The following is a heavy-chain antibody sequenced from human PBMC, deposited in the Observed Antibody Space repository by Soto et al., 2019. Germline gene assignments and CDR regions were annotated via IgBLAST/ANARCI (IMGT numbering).Heavy chain of an antibody. Sequence: XSVKVAYQASVYTFTNYGISRVRQAPGQGLEWMGWISAYNGNTNYAQKLQGRVTMTTDTSTSTAYMELRSLRSDDTAVYYCARDLGGRGFPPGYWGQGPLVTVSS. CDR3: ARDLGGRGFPPGY. D-gene: IGHD2-15*01. J-gene: IGHJ4*02. V-gene: IGHV1-18*01. CDR1: VYTFTNYG. CDR2: ISAYNGNT.